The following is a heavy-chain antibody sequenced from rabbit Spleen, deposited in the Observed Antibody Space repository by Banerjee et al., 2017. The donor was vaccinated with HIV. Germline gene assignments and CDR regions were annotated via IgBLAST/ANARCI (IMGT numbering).Heavy chain of an antibody. CDR2: IDTSDGDT. J-gene: IGHJ6*01. CDR1: GFSFSSNW. CDR3: ARDTSSSFSSYGMDL. V-gene: IGHV1S45*01. D-gene: IGHD1-1*01. Sequence: QEQLEESGGGLVKPEGSLTLTCKASGFSFSSNWICWVRQAPGKGLEWIACIDTSDGDTDYANWPKGRFTISKTSSTTVTLQMTRLTAADTATYFCARDTSSSFSSYGMDLWGPGTLVTVS.